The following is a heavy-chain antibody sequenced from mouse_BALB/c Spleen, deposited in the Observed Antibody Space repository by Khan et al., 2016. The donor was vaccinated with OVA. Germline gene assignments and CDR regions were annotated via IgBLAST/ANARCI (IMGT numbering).Heavy chain of an antibody. CDR1: GYTFTNYG. CDR2: INTYTGEP. V-gene: IGHV9-3-1*01. J-gene: IGHJ4*01. D-gene: IGHD2-10*01. Sequence: QIQLVQSGPELKKPGETVKISCKASGYTFTNYGMNWVKQAPGKGLKWMGWINTYTGEPTYADDFKGRFAFSLETSASTSSLQLNNLTNEETATYFCARPPYFSYVMAYWGQGTSVTVSS. CDR3: ARPPYFSYVMAY.